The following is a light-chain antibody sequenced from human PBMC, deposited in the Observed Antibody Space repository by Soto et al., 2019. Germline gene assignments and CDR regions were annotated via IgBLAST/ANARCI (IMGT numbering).Light chain of an antibody. V-gene: IGKV3-20*01. CDR1: QSVSSSF. J-gene: IGKJ5*01. CDR2: GAS. CDR3: QQYGSSPRT. Sequence: EIVLTQSPGTRSLSPGERATLSFRASQSVSSSFLAWYQQKVGQAPRLLIYGASSRATGIPDRFSGSGSGTDLTLTISRLEPEDFEVYYCQQYGSSPRTFGQGTRLEIK.